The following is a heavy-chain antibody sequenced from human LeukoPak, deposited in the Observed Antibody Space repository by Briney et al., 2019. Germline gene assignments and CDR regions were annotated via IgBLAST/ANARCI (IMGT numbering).Heavy chain of an antibody. D-gene: IGHD3-22*01. CDR1: GFTFSSYA. CDR2: ISGSGGST. CDR3: ARDSDLVVMNY. V-gene: IGHV3-23*01. J-gene: IGHJ4*02. Sequence: GGSLRLSCAASGFTFSSYAMSWVRQAPGKGLEWVSAISGSGGSTYYADSVKGRFTISRDNSKNTLYLQMNSLRAEDTAVYYCARDSDLVVMNYWGQGTLVTVSS.